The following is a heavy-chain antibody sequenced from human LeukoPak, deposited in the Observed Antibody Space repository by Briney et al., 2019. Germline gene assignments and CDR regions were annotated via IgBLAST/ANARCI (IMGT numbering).Heavy chain of an antibody. CDR2: IYYSGST. D-gene: IGHD6-13*01. Sequence: SETLSLTCAVSGDSISSGSYYWGWLRQPPGKGLEWIGSIYYSGSTYYNPSLKSRVTISVDTSKNQFSLKLSSVTAADTAVYYCASHSSSSWYYFDYWGQGTLVTVSS. V-gene: IGHV4-39*07. CDR3: ASHSSSSWYYFDY. CDR1: GDSISSGSYY. J-gene: IGHJ4*02.